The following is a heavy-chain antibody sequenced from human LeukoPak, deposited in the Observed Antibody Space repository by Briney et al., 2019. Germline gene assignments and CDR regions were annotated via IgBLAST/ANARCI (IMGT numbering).Heavy chain of an antibody. J-gene: IGHJ4*02. Sequence: PGGSLRLSCAASGFTFSTYAMSWVRQAPGKGLEWVSAISGSGGSTYYADSVKGRFTISRDNSKNTLYLQMNSLRAEDTAVYYCAKDQESIAAHSSFDYWGQGTLVTVSS. D-gene: IGHD6-6*01. CDR3: AKDQESIAAHSSFDY. V-gene: IGHV3-23*01. CDR1: GFTFSTYA. CDR2: ISGSGGST.